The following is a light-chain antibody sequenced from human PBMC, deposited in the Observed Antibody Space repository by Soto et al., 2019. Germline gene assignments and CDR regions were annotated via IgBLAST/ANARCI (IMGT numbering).Light chain of an antibody. V-gene: IGKV3-20*01. CDR1: QSVSSSY. CDR3: QQYGNSAPVT. CDR2: GAS. J-gene: IGKJ3*01. Sequence: EFVLTQSPGTLSLSPGESVTLSCRASQSVSSSYLAWYQQKPGQAPRLLIYGASSRATGIPDRFSGSGSGTHFTLSISRLEPEDFAVYYCQQYGNSAPVTFGPGTKVDIK.